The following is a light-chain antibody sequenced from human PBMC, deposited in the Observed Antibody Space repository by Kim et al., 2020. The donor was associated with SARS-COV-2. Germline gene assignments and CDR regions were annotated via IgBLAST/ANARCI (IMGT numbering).Light chain of an antibody. J-gene: IGLJ1*01. Sequence: GQSITISRTGTTSDVGGYNFVSWDQHYPGKAPKLMIYDVSKRPSGVSNRFSGSKSGNTASLTISGLQAEDEADYYCTSYTSSSTFVFGTGTKVTVL. CDR2: DVS. CDR1: TSDVGGYNF. V-gene: IGLV2-14*03. CDR3: TSYTSSSTFV.